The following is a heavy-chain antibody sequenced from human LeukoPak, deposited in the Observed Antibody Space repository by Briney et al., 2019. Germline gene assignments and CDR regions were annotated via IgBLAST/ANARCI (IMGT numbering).Heavy chain of an antibody. J-gene: IGHJ4*02. CDR2: INHSGST. CDR3: ARGQYCSGGSCYTY. CDR1: GGSFSGYY. V-gene: IGHV4-34*01. Sequence: ASETLSLTCAVYGGSFSGYYWSWIRQPPGKGLEWIGEINHSGSTNYNPSLKSRVTISVDTSKNQFSLKLSSVTAADTAVYYCARGQYCSGGSCYTYWGQGTLVTVFS. D-gene: IGHD2-15*01.